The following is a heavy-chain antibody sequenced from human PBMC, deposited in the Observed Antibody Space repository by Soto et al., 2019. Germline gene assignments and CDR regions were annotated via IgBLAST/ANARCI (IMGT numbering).Heavy chain of an antibody. J-gene: IGHJ6*02. D-gene: IGHD2-21*02. CDR2: IGTRSDI. Sequence: GGSLRLSCAASGFTFSTYSMNWVRQAPGKGLEWVSTIGTRSDIYYAESVKGRFTISRDNAKNSLSLQMNSLRVEDTAVYYCAREETAWPLAYGLDVWGQGTAVTVSS. CDR1: GFTFSTYS. V-gene: IGHV3-21*01. CDR3: AREETAWPLAYGLDV.